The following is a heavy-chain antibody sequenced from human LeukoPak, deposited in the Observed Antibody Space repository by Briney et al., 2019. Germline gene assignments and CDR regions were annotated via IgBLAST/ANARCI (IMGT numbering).Heavy chain of an antibody. Sequence: GESLKISCKGSGYSFINHWIGWVRQMPGTGLEWMGSIYPGDSDTRYSPSFQGQVTISADSSGNTAYLQWSSLKASDTAMYYCARQGMIPYWGQGTLVTVSS. D-gene: IGHD3-16*01. V-gene: IGHV5-51*01. CDR3: ARQGMIPY. J-gene: IGHJ4*02. CDR2: IYPGDSDT. CDR1: GYSFINHW.